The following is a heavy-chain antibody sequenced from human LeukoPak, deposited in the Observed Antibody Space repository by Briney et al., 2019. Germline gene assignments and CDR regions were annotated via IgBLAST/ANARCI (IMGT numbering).Heavy chain of an antibody. CDR2: VYSGGNT. CDR1: GFTVSTNY. Sequence: VQLVESGGGVVQPGRSLRLSCAASGFTVSTNYMSWVRQAPGKGLEWVSVVYSGGNTYYADSVKGRFTISRDNSKNTLYLQMNSLRAEDTAVYYCARGSSILPLDPWGQGTLVTVSS. V-gene: IGHV3-53*01. D-gene: IGHD3-3*01. J-gene: IGHJ5*02. CDR3: ARGSSILPLDP.